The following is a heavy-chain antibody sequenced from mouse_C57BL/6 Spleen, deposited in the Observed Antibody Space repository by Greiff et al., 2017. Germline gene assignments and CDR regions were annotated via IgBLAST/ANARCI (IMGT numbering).Heavy chain of an antibody. D-gene: IGHD1-1*02. V-gene: IGHV5-17*01. CDR3: AREDYGHPEGYAMDY. CDR1: GFTFSDYG. CDR2: ISSGSSTI. J-gene: IGHJ4*01. Sequence: EVKLVESGGGLVKPGGSLKLSCAASGFTFSDYGMHWVRQAPEKGLEWVAYISSGSSTIYYADTVKGRFTISRDNAKNTLFLQMTSLRSEDTAMYYCAREDYGHPEGYAMDYWGQGTSVTVSS.